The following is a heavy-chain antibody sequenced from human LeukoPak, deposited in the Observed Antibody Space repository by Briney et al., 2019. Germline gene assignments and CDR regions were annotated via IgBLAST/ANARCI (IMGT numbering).Heavy chain of an antibody. CDR3: ARELERWLQPVYGMDV. CDR1: VGTFSSYA. Sequence: GASVKVSCKASVGTFSSYAISWVRQAPGQGLEWMGGIIPIFGTANYAQKFQGRVTITADESTSTAYMELSSLRSEDTAVYYCARELERWLQPVYGMDVWGQGTTVTVSS. V-gene: IGHV1-69*13. CDR2: IIPIFGTA. J-gene: IGHJ6*02. D-gene: IGHD5-24*01.